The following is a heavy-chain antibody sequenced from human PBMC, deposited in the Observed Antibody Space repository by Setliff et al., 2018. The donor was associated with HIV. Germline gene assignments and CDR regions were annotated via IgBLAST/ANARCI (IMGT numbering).Heavy chain of an antibody. V-gene: IGHV4-59*08. D-gene: IGHD3-10*01. CDR1: GGSISSAY. CDR3: ARTRSGTYYGEMNWFDP. Sequence: SETLSLTCAVSGGSISSAYWSWVRQPPGKGLEWIGDIYSGGITKYNPSLKSRVTISVDTSKNRSSLTLRSVTAADTAVYYCARTRSGTYYGEMNWFDPWGKGILVTVSS. J-gene: IGHJ5*02. CDR2: IYSGGIT.